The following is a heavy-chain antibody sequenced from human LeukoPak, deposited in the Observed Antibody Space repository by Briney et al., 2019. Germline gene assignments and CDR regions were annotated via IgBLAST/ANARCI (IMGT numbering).Heavy chain of an antibody. V-gene: IGHV3-30*04. Sequence: GRSLRLSCAASGFTFSSYAMHWVRQAPGKGLEWVAVISYDGSNKYYADSVKGRFTISRDNSKNTLYLQMHSLRAEDTAVYYCARASTIVVVVAADFQHWGQGTLVTVSS. J-gene: IGHJ1*01. CDR1: GFTFSSYA. CDR3: ARASTIVVVVAADFQH. CDR2: ISYDGSNK. D-gene: IGHD2-15*01.